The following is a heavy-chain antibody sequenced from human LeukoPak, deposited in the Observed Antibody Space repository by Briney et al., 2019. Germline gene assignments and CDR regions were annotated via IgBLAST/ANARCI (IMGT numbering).Heavy chain of an antibody. J-gene: IGHJ4*02. D-gene: IGHD6-13*01. CDR1: GFNVSSNY. CDR3: AVAGYRSSGLGV. V-gene: IGHV3-53*01. Sequence: GGSLRLSCAGSGFNVSSNYMTWVRQAPGKGLEWVSVIYSDGRTYYADSVKGRFTISRDNSKNTVYLQMNSLRAEDTALYYCAVAGYRSSGLGVWGQGTLVTVSS. CDR2: IYSDGRT.